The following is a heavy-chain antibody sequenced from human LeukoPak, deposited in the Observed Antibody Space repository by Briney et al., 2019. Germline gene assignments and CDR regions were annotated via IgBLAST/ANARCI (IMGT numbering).Heavy chain of an antibody. CDR1: GGSFSGYY. CDR3: ARGRGFQQQLVRRATEDY. Sequence: SETLSLTCAVYGGSFSGYYWSWIRQPPGKGLEWIGEINHSGSTNYNPSLKSRVTISVDTSKNQFSLKLSSVIAADTAVYYCARGRGFQQQLVRRATEDYWGQGTLVTVSS. D-gene: IGHD6-13*01. V-gene: IGHV4-34*01. J-gene: IGHJ4*02. CDR2: INHSGST.